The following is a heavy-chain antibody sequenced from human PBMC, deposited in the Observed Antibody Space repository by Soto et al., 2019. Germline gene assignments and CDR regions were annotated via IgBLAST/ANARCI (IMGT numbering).Heavy chain of an antibody. J-gene: IGHJ4*02. CDR3: ARETMIRGVDY. CDR1: GFSFSSYR. Sequence: GGSLRLSCAASGFSFSSYRMIWVRQSPGKGLEWVSSISSSSIDIDYADSVKGRFTISRDNAKNSLYLQINSLRAEDTAVYYCARETMIRGVDYWGQGTLVTVSS. D-gene: IGHD3-10*01. CDR2: ISSSSIDI. V-gene: IGHV3-21*01.